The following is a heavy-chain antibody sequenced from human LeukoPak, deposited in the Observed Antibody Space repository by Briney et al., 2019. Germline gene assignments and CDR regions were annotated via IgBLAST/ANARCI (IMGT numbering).Heavy chain of an antibody. Sequence: SETLSLTCTVSGGSISSSYYYWGWIRQPPGKGLEWIGSIYYSGSTYYNPSLKSRVTISVDTSKSQFSLKLSSVTAADTAVYYCARSGSGYLRYYFDYWGQGTLVTVSS. CDR1: GGSISSSYYY. D-gene: IGHD3-3*01. CDR3: ARSGSGYLRYYFDY. CDR2: IYYSGST. J-gene: IGHJ4*02. V-gene: IGHV4-39*07.